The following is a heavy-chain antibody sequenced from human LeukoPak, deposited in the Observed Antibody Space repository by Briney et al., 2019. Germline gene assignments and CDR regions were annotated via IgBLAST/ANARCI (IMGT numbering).Heavy chain of an antibody. CDR3: ARARIPASGRYYFDI. CDR1: GFTFDDYA. D-gene: IGHD6-13*01. V-gene: IGHV3-66*01. CDR2: LYSDGST. Sequence: PGRSLRLSCAASGFTFDDYAMHWVRQAPGKGLEWVSVLYSDGSTYYGDSVKGRFTISRDNSGNTLYLQMDNLRDEDTAVYYCARARIPASGRYYFDIWGQGTLVTVSS. J-gene: IGHJ4*02.